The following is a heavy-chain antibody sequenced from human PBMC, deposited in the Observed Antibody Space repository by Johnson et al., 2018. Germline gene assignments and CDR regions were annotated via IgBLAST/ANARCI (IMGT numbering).Heavy chain of an antibody. CDR3: ARQGYDYVWGSDRQFGLGAFDM. CDR1: GFSFSRYW. D-gene: IGHD3-16*02. V-gene: IGHV3-74*01. CDR2: INRDGSST. J-gene: IGHJ3*02. Sequence: VQLQESGGGLVQPGGSLRLSCADSGFSFSRYWMHWVRQAPGKGLVWVAWINRDGSSTSYADSVKGRFTISRDNAKKTLFLHMKSPRDEDTAVYYCARQGYDYVWGSDRQFGLGAFDMWGQGTLVTVSS.